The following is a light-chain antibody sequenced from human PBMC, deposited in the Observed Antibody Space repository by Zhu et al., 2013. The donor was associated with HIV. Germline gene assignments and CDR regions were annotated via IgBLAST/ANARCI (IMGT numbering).Light chain of an antibody. CDR2: GAY. Sequence: DIQMTQSPSSLSASVGDRVTITCRASQGISNYLAWYQQKPGTVPKLLMYGAYTLQSGVPSRFSGSRSGTDFTLTISSLQPEDVATYYCQKYNSAPQTFGQGTKVEIK. V-gene: IGKV1-27*01. J-gene: IGKJ1*01. CDR3: QKYNSAPQT. CDR1: QGISNY.